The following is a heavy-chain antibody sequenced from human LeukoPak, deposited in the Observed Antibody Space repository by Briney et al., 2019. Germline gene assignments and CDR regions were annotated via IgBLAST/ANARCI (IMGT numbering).Heavy chain of an antibody. CDR3: ARDYFRMGNAFDI. CDR2: IYPSGST. J-gene: IGHJ3*02. D-gene: IGHD2/OR15-2a*01. CDR1: GGSISVYY. V-gene: IGHV4-4*07. Sequence: SETLSLTCKVSGGSISVYYWAWIRQPAGKGLERTGRIYPSGSTNYNPSLKSRVSMSIDTSKNQFSLNLSSVTAADTAVYYCARDYFRMGNAFDIWGQGTVVTVSS.